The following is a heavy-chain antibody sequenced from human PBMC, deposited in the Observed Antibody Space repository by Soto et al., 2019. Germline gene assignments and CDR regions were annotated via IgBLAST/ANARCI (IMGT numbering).Heavy chain of an antibody. J-gene: IGHJ4*02. D-gene: IGHD1-7*01. V-gene: IGHV3-33*01. Sequence: QEQLVESGGGVVQPGTSLRLSCAVPGGIFHGYGMHWVRQAPGKWLEWVAIIRFDGSNEEYADSVKGRFTISRDNSKNNLYLQMNTLGAEDTAVYYCARDGIGGTVFRGYLDYWGRGTVVTVSS. CDR3: ARDGIGGTVFRGYLDY. CDR1: GGIFHGYG. CDR2: IRFDGSNE.